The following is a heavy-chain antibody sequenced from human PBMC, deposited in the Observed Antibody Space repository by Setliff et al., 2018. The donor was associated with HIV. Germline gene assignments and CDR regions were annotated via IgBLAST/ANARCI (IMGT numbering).Heavy chain of an antibody. J-gene: IGHJ4*02. CDR3: ARNSQKGIQPLLLAS. Sequence: PSETLSLTCTVSGDSINSGTYYWSWIRQPAGKGLEWIGRLHLSGDTNYNPSLKSRVTMSIDTSKNQFSLMLDSVTAADTAVYYCARNSQKGIQPLLLASWGPGTLVTVSS. CDR2: LHLSGDT. V-gene: IGHV4-61*10. D-gene: IGHD1-1*01. CDR1: GDSINSGTYY.